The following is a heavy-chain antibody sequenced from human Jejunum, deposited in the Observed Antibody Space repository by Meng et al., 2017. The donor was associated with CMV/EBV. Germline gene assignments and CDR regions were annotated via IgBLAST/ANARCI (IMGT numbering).Heavy chain of an antibody. V-gene: IGHV1-18*01. CDR1: GYTFTNYG. J-gene: IGHJ4*02. Sequence: QAQLVQAGGEVKEPVASLKVSCKASGYTFTNYGITWVRQAPGQGLEWMGWISAYNGNTNYAQTLQGRVTMTTDTSTSTAYMELRSLRSDDTAVYYCARVEVGITSGDYWGQGTLVTVSS. CDR3: ARVEVGITSGDY. CDR2: ISAYNGNT. D-gene: IGHD1-26*01.